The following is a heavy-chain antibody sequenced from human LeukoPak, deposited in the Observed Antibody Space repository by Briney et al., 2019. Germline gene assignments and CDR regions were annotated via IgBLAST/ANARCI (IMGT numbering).Heavy chain of an antibody. Sequence: SETLSLTCTVSGGSISSGDYYWSWIRQPPGKGLEWIGYIYYSGSTYYNPSLKSRVTISVDTSKNQFSLKLSSVTAADTAVYYCARDGDDIVVVPAAIYYYYYMDVWGKGTTVTVSS. CDR2: IYYSGST. CDR1: GGSISSGDYY. V-gene: IGHV4-30-4*08. CDR3: ARDGDDIVVVPAAIYYYYYMDV. J-gene: IGHJ6*03. D-gene: IGHD2-2*02.